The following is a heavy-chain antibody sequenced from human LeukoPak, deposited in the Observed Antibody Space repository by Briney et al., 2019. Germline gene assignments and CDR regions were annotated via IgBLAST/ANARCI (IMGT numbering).Heavy chain of an antibody. J-gene: IGHJ5*02. Sequence: SETLSLTCTVSGGSISSYYWSWIRQPPGKGLEWIGYIYYSGSTNYNPSLKSRVTISVDTSKNQFSLKLSSVTAADTAVYYCARRGGSSWYFWFNPWGQGTLVTVSS. CDR2: IYYSGST. V-gene: IGHV4-59*01. D-gene: IGHD6-13*01. CDR3: ARRGGSSWYFWFNP. CDR1: GGSISSYY.